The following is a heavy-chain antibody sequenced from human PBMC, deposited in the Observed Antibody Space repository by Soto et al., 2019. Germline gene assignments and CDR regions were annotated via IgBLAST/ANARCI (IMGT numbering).Heavy chain of an antibody. D-gene: IGHD6-19*01. J-gene: IGHJ4*02. CDR2: MNPNSGNT. V-gene: IGHV1-8*02. CDR3: ASGPLSSGWYGY. Sequence: GASVKVSCKASGYTFTGYYMHWVRQAPGQGLEWMGWMNPNSGNTGYAQKFQGRVTMTRNTSISTAYMELSSLRSEDTAVYYCASGPLSSGWYGYWGQGTLVTVSS. CDR1: GYTFTGYY.